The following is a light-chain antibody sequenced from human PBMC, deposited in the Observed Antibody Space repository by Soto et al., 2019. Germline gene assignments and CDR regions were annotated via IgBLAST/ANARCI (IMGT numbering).Light chain of an antibody. CDR1: QSVSSNY. J-gene: IGKJ1*01. Sequence: EIVLTQSPGTLSLSPWERATLSCRASQSVSSNYLAWYQQKPGQPPRLLIYGASSRATGIPDRFSGSGSGTEFTLTISRLEPEDFAVYYCQQYGSSSWTFGQGTKVDIK. V-gene: IGKV3-20*01. CDR2: GAS. CDR3: QQYGSSSWT.